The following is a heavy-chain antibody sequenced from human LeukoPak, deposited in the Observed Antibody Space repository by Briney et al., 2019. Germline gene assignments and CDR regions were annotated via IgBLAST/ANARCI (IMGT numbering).Heavy chain of an antibody. CDR2: ISAYNGNT. Sequence: SSVKVSCKASGYTFTSYGISWVRQAPGQGLKWMGWISAYNGNTNYAQKLQGRVTMTTDTSTSTACMELRSLRSDDTAVYYCARVGGSYWGNWFDPWGQGTLVTVSS. CDR3: ARVGGSYWGNWFDP. D-gene: IGHD1-26*01. V-gene: IGHV1-18*01. J-gene: IGHJ5*02. CDR1: GYTFTSYG.